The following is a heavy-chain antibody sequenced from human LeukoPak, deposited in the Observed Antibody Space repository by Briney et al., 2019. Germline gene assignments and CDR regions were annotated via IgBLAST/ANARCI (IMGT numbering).Heavy chain of an antibody. CDR3: ARGGVSSSSIPYFDY. CDR2: INWNGGGT. J-gene: IGHJ4*02. CDR1: GFTFDDYG. Sequence: QTGGSLRLSCAASGFTFDDYGMSWVRHAPGKGLEWVSGINWNGGGTGYGDSVKGRFTISRGNAKNSLYLQMNSLRAEDTALYHCARGGVSSSSIPYFDYWGQGTLVTVSS. V-gene: IGHV3-20*01. D-gene: IGHD6-6*01.